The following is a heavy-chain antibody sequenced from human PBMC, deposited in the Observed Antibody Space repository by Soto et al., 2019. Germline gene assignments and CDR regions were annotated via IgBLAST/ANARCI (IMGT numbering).Heavy chain of an antibody. CDR3: ARDRDDYIWGSYHGYFDY. J-gene: IGHJ4*02. D-gene: IGHD3-16*01. Sequence: GGSLRLSCAASGFTFSSYAMSWVRQAPGKGLEWVSYISSSSSTIYYADPVKGRFTISRDNAKNSLYLQMNSLRAEDTAVYYCARDRDDYIWGSYHGYFDYWGQGTLVTVSS. CDR2: ISSSSSTI. V-gene: IGHV3-48*01. CDR1: GFTFSSYA.